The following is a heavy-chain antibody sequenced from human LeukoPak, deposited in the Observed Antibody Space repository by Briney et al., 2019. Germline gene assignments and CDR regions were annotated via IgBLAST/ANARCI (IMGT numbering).Heavy chain of an antibody. D-gene: IGHD3-10*01. CDR1: GGSISSSSYY. V-gene: IGHV4-39*07. Sequence: PSETLSLTCTVSGGSISSSSYYWGWIRQPPGKGLEWIGSIYYSGSTYYNPSLKSQVTISVDTSKNQFSLKLSSVTAADTAVYYCARAGDLRFGELWLGNWFDPWGQGTLVTVSS. CDR2: IYYSGST. J-gene: IGHJ5*02. CDR3: ARAGDLRFGELWLGNWFDP.